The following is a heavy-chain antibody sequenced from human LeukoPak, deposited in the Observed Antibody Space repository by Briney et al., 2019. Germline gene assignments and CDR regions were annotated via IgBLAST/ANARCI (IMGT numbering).Heavy chain of an antibody. J-gene: IGHJ4*02. D-gene: IGHD6-19*01. CDR2: IYPDDSDT. CDR3: ARHGGAVAGYFFDS. CDR1: GYSFTNYW. Sequence: GESLQISCKGSGYSFTNYWIAWVRPMPGKGVEGMGIIYPDDSDTRYSPSFQGQVSISADKSNNTAYLQSSSLKAADTAVYYCARHGGAVAGYFFDSWGQGTLVTVSS. V-gene: IGHV5-51*01.